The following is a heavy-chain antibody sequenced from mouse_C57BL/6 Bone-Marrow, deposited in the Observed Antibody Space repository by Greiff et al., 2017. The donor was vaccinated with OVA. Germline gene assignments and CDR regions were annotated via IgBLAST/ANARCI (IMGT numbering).Heavy chain of an antibody. J-gene: IGHJ2*01. Sequence: VQLQQSGPELVKPGASVKISCKASGYAFSSSWMNWVKQRPGKGLEWIGRIYPGDGDTNYNGRFKGKATLTADKSSSTAYMQLSSLTSEDSAVYFCARSDYGSLYYFDYWGQGTTLTVSS. CDR1: GYAFSSSW. CDR3: ARSDYGSLYYFDY. V-gene: IGHV1-82*01. CDR2: IYPGDGDT. D-gene: IGHD1-1*01.